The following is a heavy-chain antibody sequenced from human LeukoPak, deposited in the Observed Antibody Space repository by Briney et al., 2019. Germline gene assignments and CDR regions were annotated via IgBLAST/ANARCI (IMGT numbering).Heavy chain of an antibody. V-gene: IGHV4-34*01. D-gene: IGHD3-3*01. CDR3: ARQSYYDFWSGFRVGFDH. Sequence: SETLSLTCAVYGGSFSGYYWSWIRQPPGKGLEWIGEINHSGSTNYNPSLKSRVTISVDTSKNQFSLKLSSVTAADTAVYYCARQSYYDFWSGFRVGFDHWGQGTLATISS. J-gene: IGHJ4*02. CDR2: INHSGST. CDR1: GGSFSGYY.